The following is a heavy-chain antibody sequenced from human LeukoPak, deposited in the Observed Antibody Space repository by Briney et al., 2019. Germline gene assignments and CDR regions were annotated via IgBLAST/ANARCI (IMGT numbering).Heavy chain of an antibody. V-gene: IGHV3-48*02. Sequence: PGGSLRLSCAASGFTFSAYGMTWVRQAPGKGLEWVAYISSSGSLIYHADSVKGRFTISRDNAKNSLYLRMNSLRDEDTAVYYCVRDGTGMDVWGQGTTVTVSS. CDR3: VRDGTGMDV. J-gene: IGHJ6*02. CDR2: ISSSGSLI. D-gene: IGHD1-1*01. CDR1: GFTFSAYG.